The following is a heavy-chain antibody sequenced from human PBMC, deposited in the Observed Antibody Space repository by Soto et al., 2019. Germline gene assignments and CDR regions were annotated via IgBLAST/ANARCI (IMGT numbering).Heavy chain of an antibody. CDR1: GFTFSSYW. J-gene: IGHJ3*02. V-gene: IGHV3-74*01. D-gene: IGHD6-13*01. CDR3: ARWQQQYDAFDI. Sequence: GGSLRLSCAASGFTFSSYWMHWVRQAPGKGLVWVSRINSDGSSTSYADSVKGRFTISRDNAKNTLYLQMNSLRAEDTAVYYCARWQQQYDAFDIWGQGTMVTVSS. CDR2: INSDGSST.